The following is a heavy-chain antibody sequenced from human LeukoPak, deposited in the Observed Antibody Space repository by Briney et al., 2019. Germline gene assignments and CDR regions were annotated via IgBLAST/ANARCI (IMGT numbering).Heavy chain of an antibody. Sequence: TGGSLRLSCAASAITFSTYAMSWVRQAPGKGLECVSVISGGAGSTYYADSVKGRFTISRDNSKNTLYLQMNSLRAEDTAVYYCAASNLKYCSSTSCYGFDYWGQGTLVTVSS. V-gene: IGHV3-23*01. J-gene: IGHJ4*02. D-gene: IGHD2-2*01. CDR3: AASNLKYCSSTSCYGFDY. CDR2: ISGGAGST. CDR1: AITFSTYA.